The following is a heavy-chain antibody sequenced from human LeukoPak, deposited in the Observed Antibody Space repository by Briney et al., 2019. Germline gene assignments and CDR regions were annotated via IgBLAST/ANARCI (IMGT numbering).Heavy chain of an antibody. J-gene: IGHJ4*02. Sequence: ASVKISCKASGYTFISRYGISWVRQAPGQGLEWMGWISGYNGNTNYAQKFQGRVTLTTDTSTSTTYMELRSLRSDDTAVYYCAREGRPVAEAANYFDCWGQGTLATVSS. CDR2: ISGYNGNT. CDR3: AREGRPVAEAANYFDC. D-gene: IGHD6-19*01. CDR1: GYTFISRYG. V-gene: IGHV1-18*01.